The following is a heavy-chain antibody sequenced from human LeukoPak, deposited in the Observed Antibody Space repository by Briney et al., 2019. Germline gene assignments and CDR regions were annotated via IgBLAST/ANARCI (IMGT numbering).Heavy chain of an antibody. V-gene: IGHV3-30*04. Sequence: GRSLRLSCAASGFTFSSYAMRWVRQAPGKGLEWVAVISYDGSNKYYADSVKGRFTISRDNSKNTLYLQMNSLRAEGTAVYYCAREGVLGAAYYDILTGYFSYPEPFDYWGQGTLVTVSS. CDR2: ISYDGSNK. CDR3: AREGVLGAAYYDILTGYFSYPEPFDY. CDR1: GFTFSSYA. J-gene: IGHJ4*02. D-gene: IGHD3-9*01.